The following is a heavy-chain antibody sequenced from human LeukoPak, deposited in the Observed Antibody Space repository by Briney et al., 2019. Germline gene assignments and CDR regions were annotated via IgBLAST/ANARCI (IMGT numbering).Heavy chain of an antibody. CDR2: INTNTGNP. D-gene: IGHD2-2*01. Sequence: GASVKVSCKASGYTFTSYAMNWVRQAPGQGLEWMGWINTNTGNPTYAQGFTGRFVFSLDTSVSTAYLQISSLKAKDTAVYYCARGYCSSTSCYGGSYWGQGTLVTVSS. J-gene: IGHJ4*02. CDR1: GYTFTSYA. V-gene: IGHV7-4-1*02. CDR3: ARGYCSSTSCYGGSY.